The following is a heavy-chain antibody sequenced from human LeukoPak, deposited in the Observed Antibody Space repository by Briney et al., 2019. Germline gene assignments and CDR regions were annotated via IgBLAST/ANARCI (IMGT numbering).Heavy chain of an antibody. Sequence: HSGGSLRLSCAASGFTFSSYGMHWVRQAPGKGLEWVAFIRYDGSNKYYADSVKGRFTISRDNSKNTLYLQMNSLRAEDTAVYYCAKDGFLLWFGELRYYYYMDVWGKGTTVTISS. CDR2: IRYDGSNK. D-gene: IGHD3-10*01. V-gene: IGHV3-30*02. CDR3: AKDGFLLWFGELRYYYYMDV. CDR1: GFTFSSYG. J-gene: IGHJ6*03.